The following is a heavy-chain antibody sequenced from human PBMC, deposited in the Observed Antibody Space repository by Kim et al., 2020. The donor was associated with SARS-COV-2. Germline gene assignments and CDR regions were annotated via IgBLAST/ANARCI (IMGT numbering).Heavy chain of an antibody. V-gene: IGHV3-23*01. D-gene: IGHD3-10*01. CDR1: GFTFSSYA. J-gene: IGHJ4*02. Sequence: GGSLRLSCAASGFTFSSYAMNWVRQAPGKGLEWISGMSANDGTTYYADSVKGRFTVSRDNSQNTLFLQVNSLRAEDTAVYYCAKARAPYYYGSGSDSSFDYWGQGTLVTVSS. CDR3: AKARAPYYYGSGSDSSFDY. CDR2: MSANDGTT.